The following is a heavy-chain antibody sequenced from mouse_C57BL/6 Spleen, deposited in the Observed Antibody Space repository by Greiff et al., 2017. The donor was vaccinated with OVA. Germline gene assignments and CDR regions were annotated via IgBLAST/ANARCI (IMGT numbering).Heavy chain of an antibody. CDR2: IYPGSGNT. J-gene: IGHJ4*01. Sequence: QVQLQQSGAELVRPGASVKLSCKASGYTFTDYYITWVKQRPGQGLEWIARIYPGSGNTYYNEKFKGKATLTAEKSSSTAYMQLSSLTSEDSAVYSWASGIYYGNAGYAMDYWGQGTSVTVSS. V-gene: IGHV1-76*01. D-gene: IGHD2-1*01. CDR3: ASGIYYGNAGYAMDY. CDR1: GYTFTDYY.